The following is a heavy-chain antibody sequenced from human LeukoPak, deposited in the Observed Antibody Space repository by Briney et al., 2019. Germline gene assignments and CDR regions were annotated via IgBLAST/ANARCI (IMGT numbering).Heavy chain of an antibody. CDR1: GFTFSSYS. CDR3: ARGDPELAAAGTD. V-gene: IGHV3-48*01. J-gene: IGHJ4*02. D-gene: IGHD6-13*01. Sequence: QPGGSLRLSCAASGFTFSSYSMNWVRQAPGKGQEWVSYIYSSSSTIYYADSVKGRFTISRDNSKNTLYLQMNSLRAEDTAVYYCARGDPELAAAGTDWGQGALVTVSS. CDR2: IYSSSSTI.